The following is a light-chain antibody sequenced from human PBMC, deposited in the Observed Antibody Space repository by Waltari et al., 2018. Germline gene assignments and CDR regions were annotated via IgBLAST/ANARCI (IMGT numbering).Light chain of an antibody. CDR2: DAS. V-gene: IGKV1-5*01. J-gene: IGKJ4*01. CDR1: QKINNW. CDR3: QQYNSYSFLT. Sequence: DIQMTQSPSTLSASVGDRVTITCRASQKINNWVAWYQQKPGKAPKLLIYDASSLESGVPSRFSGSGSGTQFTRTISSLQPDDFATYCCQQYNSYSFLTFGGGTKVEIK.